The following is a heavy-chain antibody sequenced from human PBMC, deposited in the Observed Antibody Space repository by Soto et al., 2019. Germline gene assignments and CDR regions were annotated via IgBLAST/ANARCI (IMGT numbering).Heavy chain of an antibody. Sequence: VAVTSYDGSKKDYADSVRGRFTISRDNSMHTLFLQMDSLRAEDTAVYFCAKEVLAASGPRVNWIDPWGQGTLVTVSS. V-gene: IGHV3-30*18. CDR2: TSYDGSKK. J-gene: IGHJ5*02. D-gene: IGHD6-13*01. CDR3: AKEVLAASGPRVNWIDP.